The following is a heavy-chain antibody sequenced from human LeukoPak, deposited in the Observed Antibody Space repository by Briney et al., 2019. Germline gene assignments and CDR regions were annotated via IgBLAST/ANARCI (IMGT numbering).Heavy chain of an antibody. Sequence: PGGSLRLSCAASGFTFSSYWMHWVRQAPGQVLEWVSSISAGGSPYYADSVKGRFTISRDNSKNSLYLQMNSLRDEDTAVYYCARDLGSSGYHGAFDIWGQGTMVTVSS. J-gene: IGHJ3*02. D-gene: IGHD3-22*01. CDR3: ARDLGSSGYHGAFDI. CDR2: ISAGGSP. CDR1: GFTFSSYW. V-gene: IGHV3-74*01.